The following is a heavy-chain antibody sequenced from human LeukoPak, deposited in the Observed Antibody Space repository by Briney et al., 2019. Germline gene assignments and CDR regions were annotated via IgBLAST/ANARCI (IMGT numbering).Heavy chain of an antibody. CDR3: ARDLTTVPEPYYFDY. D-gene: IGHD4-17*01. CDR1: GFTFSRYA. J-gene: IGHJ4*02. Sequence: GGSLRLSCATSGFTFSRYAMHWVRQAPGKGLEWVALISYDANIGSNKYYADSVKGRFTISRDNAKNSLYLQMNSLRAEDTAVYYCARDLTTVPEPYYFDYWGQGTLVTVSS. V-gene: IGHV3-30-3*01. CDR2: ISYDANIGSNK.